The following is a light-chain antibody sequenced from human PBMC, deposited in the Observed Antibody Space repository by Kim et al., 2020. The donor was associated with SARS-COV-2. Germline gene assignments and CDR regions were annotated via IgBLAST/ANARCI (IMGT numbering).Light chain of an antibody. CDR2: DVS. V-gene: IGLV2-14*03. J-gene: IGLJ3*02. Sequence: GQSITLSCTGTSSDVGGYNYVSWYQQHPGKAPKLMIYDVSNRPSGVSNRSSGSKSGNTASLTISGLQAEDEADYYCSSYTSSSTLVFGGGTQLTVL. CDR3: SSYTSSSTLV. CDR1: SSDVGGYNY.